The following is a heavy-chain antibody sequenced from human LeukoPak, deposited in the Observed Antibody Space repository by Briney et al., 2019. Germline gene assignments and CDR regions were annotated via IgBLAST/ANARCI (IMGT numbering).Heavy chain of an antibody. J-gene: IGHJ5*02. CDR1: GFTFSGYW. CDR3: ARAMT. V-gene: IGHV3-7*01. CDR2: IKPDGSDK. Sequence: GGSLRLSCAASGFTFSGYWRSWVRQAPGKGLEWVANIKPDGSDKAYVDSVKGRFTISRDNTKNSLYLQMCSLRAEDTAVYYCARAMTWGQGTLVSVSS.